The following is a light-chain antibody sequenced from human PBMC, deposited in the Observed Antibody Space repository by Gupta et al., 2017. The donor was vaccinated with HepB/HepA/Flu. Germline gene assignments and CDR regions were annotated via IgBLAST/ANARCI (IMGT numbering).Light chain of an antibody. CDR3: QQYDNFYPLT. J-gene: IGKJ4*01. CDR1: QSVNSW. Sequence: DIQMTQVPSTLSASVADRVTITCRASQSVNSWLAWYQQRPGKAPKLLNYKASTLESGVPSRFGGRSSGTEFTITISRLQPDDFATYYWQQYDNFYPLTFGGGTKLEIK. V-gene: IGKV1-5*03. CDR2: KAS.